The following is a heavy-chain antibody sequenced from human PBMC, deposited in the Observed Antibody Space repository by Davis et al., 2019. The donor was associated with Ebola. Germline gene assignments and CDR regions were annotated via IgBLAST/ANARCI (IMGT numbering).Heavy chain of an antibody. J-gene: IGHJ6*02. Sequence: PGGSLRLSCAASGFTFSSYSMNWVRQAPGKGLEWVSSISSSSSYIYYADSVKGRFTISRDNAKNSLYLQMNSLRAEDTAVYYCARSPQETFDWLLSLYYYGMDVWGQGTTVTVSS. CDR3: ARSPQETFDWLLSLYYYGMDV. CDR1: GFTFSSYS. CDR2: ISSSSSYI. V-gene: IGHV3-21*01. D-gene: IGHD3-9*01.